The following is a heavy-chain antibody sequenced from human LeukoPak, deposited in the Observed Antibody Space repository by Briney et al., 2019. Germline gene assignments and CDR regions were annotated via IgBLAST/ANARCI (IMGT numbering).Heavy chain of an antibody. CDR3: ARDWSYWAYYYDSCCWFDP. CDR2: IYTSGST. CDR1: GASISSYY. Sequence: SETLSLTCTVSGASISSYYWSWIRQPAGKGLEWIGRIYTSGSTNYNPSLKSRVTMSVDTSKNQFSLKLSSVTAADTAVYYCARDWSYWAYYYDSCCWFDPWGQGTLVTVSS. V-gene: IGHV4-4*07. J-gene: IGHJ5*02. D-gene: IGHD3-22*01.